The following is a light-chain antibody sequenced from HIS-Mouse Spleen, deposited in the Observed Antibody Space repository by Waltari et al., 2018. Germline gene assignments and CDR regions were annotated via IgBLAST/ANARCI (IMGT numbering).Light chain of an antibody. Sequence: SYVLTQPPSVSEAPGTTARITCGGNNIGRKSVHGYQQKAGQAPGLVVYDDSDRPSGIPERFSGSNSGNTATLTISRVEAGDEADYYCQVWDSSSDHVVFGGGTKLTVL. V-gene: IGLV3-21*03. J-gene: IGLJ2*01. CDR2: DDS. CDR3: QVWDSSSDHVV. CDR1: NIGRKS.